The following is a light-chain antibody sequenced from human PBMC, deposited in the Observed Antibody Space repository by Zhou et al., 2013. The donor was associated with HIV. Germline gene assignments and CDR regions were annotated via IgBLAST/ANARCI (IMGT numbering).Light chain of an antibody. V-gene: IGKV1-5*03. Sequence: DIQMTQSPSTLSASVGDSVTITCRASQNINTWLAWYQQSPGKAPKLLLYKASTLESGVPSRFSGSGSGTDFSLTISGLQPNDSASFHCQQYXSDPWTFGQGTTLEIK. CDR2: KAS. J-gene: IGKJ1*01. CDR3: QQYXSDPWT. CDR1: QNINTW.